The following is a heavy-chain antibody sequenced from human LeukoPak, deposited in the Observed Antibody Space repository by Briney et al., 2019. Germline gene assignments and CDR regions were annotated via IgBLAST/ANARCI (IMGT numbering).Heavy chain of an antibody. Sequence: SETLSLTCTVSGGSISSSSYYWGWIRQPPGKGLEWIGSIYYSGSTYYNPSLKSRVTISVDTSKNQFSLKLSSVTAADTAVYYCARDIVGATADYWGRGTLVTVSS. CDR2: IYYSGST. V-gene: IGHV4-39*07. D-gene: IGHD1-26*01. CDR1: GGSISSSSYY. CDR3: ARDIVGATADY. J-gene: IGHJ4*02.